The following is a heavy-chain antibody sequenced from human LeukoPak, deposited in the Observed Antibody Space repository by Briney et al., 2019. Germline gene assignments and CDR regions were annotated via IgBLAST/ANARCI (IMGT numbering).Heavy chain of an antibody. V-gene: IGHV1-18*01. D-gene: IGHD1-1*01. J-gene: IGHJ4*02. CDR2: ISAYSGNT. CDR1: GYTFTSYG. Sequence: ASVKVSCKASGYTFTSYGISWVRQAPGQGLEWMVWISAYSGNTNYAQKFQGRVTMTTDTSTSTAYMELRSLRSDDTAVYYCARDLSTGTIDYWGQGTLVTVSS. CDR3: ARDLSTGTIDY.